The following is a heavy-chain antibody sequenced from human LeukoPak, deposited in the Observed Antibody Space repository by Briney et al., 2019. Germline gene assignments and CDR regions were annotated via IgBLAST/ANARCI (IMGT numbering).Heavy chain of an antibody. Sequence: SETLSLTCAVYGGSFSGYYWSWIRHPPGKGLEWIVEISHSGSTNYNPSLKSRVTISVDTSKNQFSLKLSSVTAADTAVYYCARRIAAAGTQGWFDPWGQGTLVTVSS. V-gene: IGHV4-34*01. D-gene: IGHD6-13*01. CDR3: ARRIAAAGTQGWFDP. J-gene: IGHJ5*02. CDR1: GGSFSGYY. CDR2: ISHSGST.